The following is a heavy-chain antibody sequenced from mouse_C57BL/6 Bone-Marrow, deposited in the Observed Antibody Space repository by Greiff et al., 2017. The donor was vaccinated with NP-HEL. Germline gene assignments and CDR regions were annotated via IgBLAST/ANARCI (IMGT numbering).Heavy chain of an antibody. D-gene: IGHD1-1*01. CDR3: ARPGSSPYYAMDY. CDR2: INPGSGGT. Sequence: QVQLQQSGAELVRPGTSVKVSCKASGYAFTNYLIEWVKQRPGQGLEWIGVINPGSGGTNYNEKFKGKATLTADKSSSTAYMQLSSLTSEDSAVYFCARPGSSPYYAMDYWGQGTSVTVSS. V-gene: IGHV1-54*01. J-gene: IGHJ4*01. CDR1: GYAFTNYL.